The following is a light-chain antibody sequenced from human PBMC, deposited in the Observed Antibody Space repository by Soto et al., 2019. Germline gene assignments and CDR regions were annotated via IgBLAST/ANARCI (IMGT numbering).Light chain of an antibody. V-gene: IGKV3-20*01. J-gene: IGKJ1*01. CDR2: GAS. Sequence: EIVLTQSPGTLSLSPGERATLSCRASQSVSSNYLAWYQQKPGRAPRLLIYGASSRDTGIPDRFSGSGSGTDFTLTISRLEPEDFAVYYCQQYGGSGTFGQGTKVDIK. CDR1: QSVSSNY. CDR3: QQYGGSGT.